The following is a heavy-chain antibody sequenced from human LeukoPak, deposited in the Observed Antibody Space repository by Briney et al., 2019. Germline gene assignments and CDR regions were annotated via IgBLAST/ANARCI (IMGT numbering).Heavy chain of an antibody. J-gene: IGHJ4*02. CDR2: IRYDGSNK. V-gene: IGHV3-30*02. D-gene: IGHD6-19*01. CDR3: AKDPYRDPKSEAGPTYFDY. CDR1: GFTFSSYG. Sequence: GGSLRLSCAASGFTFSSYGMHWVRQAPGKGLEWVAFIRYDGSNKYYADSVKGRFTISRDNSKNTLNLQMNSLRAEDTAVYYCAKDPYRDPKSEAGPTYFDYWGQGTLVTVSS.